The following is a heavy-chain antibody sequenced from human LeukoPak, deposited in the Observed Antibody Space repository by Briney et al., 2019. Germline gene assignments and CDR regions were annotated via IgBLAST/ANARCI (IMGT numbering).Heavy chain of an antibody. D-gene: IGHD3-22*01. J-gene: IGHJ4*02. Sequence: SGTLSLTCAVSGGSISSSNWWSWVRQPPGKGLEWIGEIYHSGSTNYNPSHKSRVTISVDKSKNQFSLKLSSVTAADTAVYYCARANYDSSGYYYGPTQVDYWGQGTLVTVSS. V-gene: IGHV4-4*02. CDR2: IYHSGST. CDR1: GGSISSSNW. CDR3: ARANYDSSGYYYGPTQVDY.